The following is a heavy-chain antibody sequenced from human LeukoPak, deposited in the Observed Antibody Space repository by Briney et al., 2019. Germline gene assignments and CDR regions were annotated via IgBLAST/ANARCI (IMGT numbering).Heavy chain of an antibody. CDR3: AWRTDYGGTPTFDY. J-gene: IGHJ4*02. Sequence: PGGSLRLSCAASGLTVSSNYMSWVRQAPGKGLEWSSVIYSGGSTYYANSVKGRFTISRDNSKNTLYLQMNSLRVEDTAVYYCAWRTDYGGTPTFDYWGQGTLVTVSS. D-gene: IGHD4-23*01. CDR2: IYSGGST. V-gene: IGHV3-66*01. CDR1: GLTVSSNY.